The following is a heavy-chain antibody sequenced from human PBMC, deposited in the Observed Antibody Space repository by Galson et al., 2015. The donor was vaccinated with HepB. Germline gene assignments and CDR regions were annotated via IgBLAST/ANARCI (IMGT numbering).Heavy chain of an antibody. Sequence: SVKVSCKASGGTFSSYTISWVRQAPGQGLEWMGRIVPILGIANYAQKFQGRVTITADKSTSTAYMELSSLRSEDTAVYYCAAGVVTSEWLFDYWGQGTLVTVSS. CDR1: GGTFSSYT. V-gene: IGHV1-69*02. CDR2: IVPILGIA. D-gene: IGHD4-23*01. J-gene: IGHJ4*02. CDR3: AAGVVTSEWLFDY.